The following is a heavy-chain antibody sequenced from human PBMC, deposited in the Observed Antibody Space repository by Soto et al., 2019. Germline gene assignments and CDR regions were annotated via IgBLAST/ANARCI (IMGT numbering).Heavy chain of an antibody. V-gene: IGHV2-5*02. Sequence: QITLKESGPTLVKPTQTLTLICTFSGFSLNTSGVGVGWIRQPPGKALEWLALIYWDDDKRYSAPLKSRLSINKDTSKNQVDITMTKIDPVDTATYYCAHRRHCSGDPCYSGFNYWGQGTLVTVSS. CDR2: IYWDDDK. CDR1: GFSLNTSGVG. D-gene: IGHD2-15*01. J-gene: IGHJ4*02. CDR3: AHRRHCSGDPCYSGFNY.